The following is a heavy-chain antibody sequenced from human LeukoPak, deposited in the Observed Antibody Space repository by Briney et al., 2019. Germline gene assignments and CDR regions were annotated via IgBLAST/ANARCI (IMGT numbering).Heavy chain of an antibody. V-gene: IGHV3-64*01. CDR1: GFTFSSYA. CDR3: AKSVRGYTYYFDC. D-gene: IGHD5-12*01. J-gene: IGHJ4*02. CDR2: ISSNGGST. Sequence: GGSLRLSCAASGFTFSSYAMHWVRQAPGKGLEYVSAISSNGGSTYYANSVKGRFTISRDNSKNTLYLQMGSLRAEDTAVYYCAKSVRGYTYYFDCWGQGTLVTVSS.